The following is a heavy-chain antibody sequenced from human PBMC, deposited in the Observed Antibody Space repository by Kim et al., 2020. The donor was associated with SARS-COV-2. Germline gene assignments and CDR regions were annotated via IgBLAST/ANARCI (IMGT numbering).Heavy chain of an antibody. CDR3: ARPYGSGSYWSYFDY. D-gene: IGHD3-10*01. Sequence: GESLKISCQGSGYSFTSYWIGWVRQMPGKGLEWMGIIYPGDSDTRYSPSFQGQVTISADKSISTAYLQWSSLKASDTAMYYCARPYGSGSYWSYFDYWGQGTLVTVSS. CDR2: IYPGDSDT. CDR1: GYSFTSYW. V-gene: IGHV5-51*01. J-gene: IGHJ4*02.